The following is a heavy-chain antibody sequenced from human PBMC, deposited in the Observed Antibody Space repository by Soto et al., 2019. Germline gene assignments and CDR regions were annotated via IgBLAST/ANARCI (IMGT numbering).Heavy chain of an antibody. D-gene: IGHD4-17*01. CDR2: IHYTGRA. V-gene: IGHV4-59*01. J-gene: IGHJ4*02. CDR3: ERVSNGYGGNGALDY. CDR1: GGPISDYY. Sequence: SWTLALTCTVSGGPISDYYWIWILQPPGKGLEWIGYIHYTGRANYNPSLKSRVSLSVDTSKNQFSLNMNSVTTADTAVYYCERVSNGYGGNGALDYWAQGTLVTVSS.